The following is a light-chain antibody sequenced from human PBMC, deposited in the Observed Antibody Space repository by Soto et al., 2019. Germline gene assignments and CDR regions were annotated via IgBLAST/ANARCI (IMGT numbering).Light chain of an antibody. Sequence: PGERATLSCRASQSVPGNYLAWLQQKPGQSPRLPIYGASSRATGIPDRFSGSGSGTDFTLNISRLEPEDFAVYYCQQYTSPPWTLGQGTKVETK. CDR2: GAS. CDR1: QSVPGNY. J-gene: IGKJ1*01. V-gene: IGKV3-20*01. CDR3: QQYTSPPWT.